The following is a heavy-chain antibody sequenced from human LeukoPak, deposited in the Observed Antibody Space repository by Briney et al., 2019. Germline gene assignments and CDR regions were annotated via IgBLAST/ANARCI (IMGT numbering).Heavy chain of an antibody. CDR3: ARSPLTIFGVVSASMDV. CDR1: GYSFTDYG. V-gene: IGHV1-18*01. J-gene: IGHJ6*02. Sequence: ASVKVSCKASGYSFTDYGISWVRQAPGQGLEWMGWISAYNGNTKYAQILQGRVTMTTDTSTSTAYMELRSLRSDDTAVYYCARSPLTIFGVVSASMDVWGQGTTVTVSS. D-gene: IGHD3-3*01. CDR2: ISAYNGNT.